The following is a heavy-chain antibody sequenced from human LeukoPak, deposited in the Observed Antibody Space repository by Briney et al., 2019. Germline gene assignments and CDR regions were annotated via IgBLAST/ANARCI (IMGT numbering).Heavy chain of an antibody. CDR2: IYYSGST. CDR1: GGSISSYY. J-gene: IGHJ6*02. Sequence: SETLSLTCTVSGGSISSYYWSWIRQPPGKGLEWIGYIYYSGSTNYNPSLKSRVTISVDTSKNQFSLKLSSVTAADTDVYYCAREFGGGMDVWGHGTTVTVSS. CDR3: AREFGGGMDV. V-gene: IGHV4-59*01. D-gene: IGHD3-10*01.